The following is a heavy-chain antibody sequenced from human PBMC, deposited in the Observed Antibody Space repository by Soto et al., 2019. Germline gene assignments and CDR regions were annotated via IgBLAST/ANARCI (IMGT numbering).Heavy chain of an antibody. CDR2: FLASGGNT. Sequence: GASVKVSCKASGYSFLIYYIHCVRQSPGQGLEWMGRFLASGGNTFYAQRFRGRVSMTRDTSSTNTVSLELTSLTPDDTAVYYCARGGATIFGVIDSWGQGTRVTVSS. D-gene: IGHD3-3*02. J-gene: IGHJ4*02. V-gene: IGHV1-46*01. CDR1: GYSFLIYY. CDR3: ARGGATIFGVIDS.